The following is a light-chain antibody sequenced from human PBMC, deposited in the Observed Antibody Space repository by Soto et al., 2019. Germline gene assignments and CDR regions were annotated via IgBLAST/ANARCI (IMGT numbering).Light chain of an antibody. V-gene: IGKV3-11*01. CDR1: QSVGSY. CDR2: DAS. J-gene: IGKJ1*01. CDR3: QQRSNWPPTWT. Sequence: EIVLTQSPATLSLSPGERATLSCRASQSVGSYLAWYQQKPGQAPRLLIYDASNRATGIPARFSGSGSGTEFTPTISSLEPEDFAVYYCQQRSNWPPTWTFGQGTKVEIK.